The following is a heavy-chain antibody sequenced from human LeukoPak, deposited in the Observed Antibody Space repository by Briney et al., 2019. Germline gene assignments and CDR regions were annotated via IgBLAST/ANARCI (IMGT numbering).Heavy chain of an antibody. D-gene: IGHD1-26*01. CDR1: GFTFSTYG. Sequence: PGGSLRLSCAASGFTFSTYGMHWVRQAPGKGLEWVAFIRYDGRNKYYADSVKGRFTISRDNSKNTLYLQMNSLRAEDTAVYYCARSGSYSVDAFDIWGQGTMVTVSS. CDR3: ARSGSYSVDAFDI. CDR2: IRYDGRNK. V-gene: IGHV3-30*02. J-gene: IGHJ3*02.